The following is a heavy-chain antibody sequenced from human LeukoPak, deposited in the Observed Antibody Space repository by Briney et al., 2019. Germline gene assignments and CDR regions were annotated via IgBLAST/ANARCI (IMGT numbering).Heavy chain of an antibody. CDR3: AKIGYYYDSSGLIFDY. V-gene: IGHV3-23*01. J-gene: IGHJ4*02. CDR1: GFTFSSYA. D-gene: IGHD3-22*01. Sequence: PGGSLRLSCAASGFTFSSYAMSWVRQAPGKGLEWVSAISGSGGSTYYADSVKGRFTISRDNSKNTQYLQMNSLRAENTAVYYCAKIGYYYDSSGLIFDYWGQGTLVTVSS. CDR2: ISGSGGST.